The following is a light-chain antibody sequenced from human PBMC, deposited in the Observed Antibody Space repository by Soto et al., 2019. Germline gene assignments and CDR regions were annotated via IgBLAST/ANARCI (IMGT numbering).Light chain of an antibody. CDR3: QQYYSGLWT. V-gene: IGKV4-1*01. J-gene: IGKJ1*01. CDR1: QSVLYSPNNKNY. Sequence: DIVMTQSPDSLAVSLGERATINCKSSQSVLYSPNNKNYLAWYQQKPGQPPKLLIYWASTRESGVPDRFSGSGXGTDFTLTISXXQAEDVAVYYCQQYYSGLWTLGQRTEVEIK. CDR2: WAS.